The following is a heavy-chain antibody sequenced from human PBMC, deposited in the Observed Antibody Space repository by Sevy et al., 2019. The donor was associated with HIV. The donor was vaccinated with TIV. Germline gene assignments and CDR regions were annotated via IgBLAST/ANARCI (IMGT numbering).Heavy chain of an antibody. CDR1: GGSISSYY. V-gene: IGHV4-4*07. J-gene: IGHJ5*02. D-gene: IGHD2-2*02. Sequence: SETLSLTCTVSGGSISSYYWSWIRQPAGKGLEWIGRIYTSGSTNYNPSLKSRVTMSVDTSKNQFSLKLSSVTAADTAVYYWARVAGVVPAAIGWWFDPWGQGTLVTVSS. CDR2: IYTSGST. CDR3: ARVAGVVPAAIGWWFDP.